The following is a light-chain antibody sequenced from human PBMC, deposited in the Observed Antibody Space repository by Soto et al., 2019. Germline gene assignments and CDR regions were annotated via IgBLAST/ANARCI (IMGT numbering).Light chain of an antibody. CDR3: QQYGDMLT. J-gene: IGKJ1*01. CDR2: GAS. V-gene: IGKV3-20*01. Sequence: EVVLTQSPGTRSLSPGERATLNCRASQSVRSSYLAWYQQQPGQAPRLLIHGASRRATGIPDRFSGSGSGTDFTLTINRLEPEDFAVYFCQQYGDMLTFGQGTKVDIK. CDR1: QSVRSSY.